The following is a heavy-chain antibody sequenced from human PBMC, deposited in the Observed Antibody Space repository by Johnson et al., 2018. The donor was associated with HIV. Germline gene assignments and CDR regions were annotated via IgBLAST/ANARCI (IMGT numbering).Heavy chain of an antibody. CDR1: GFTFSSYG. CDR3: AKDERQLGGGSDAFDI. D-gene: IGHD3-16*01. V-gene: IGHV3-30*02. Sequence: QVHLVESGGGVVQPGGSLRLSCAASGFTFSSYGMHWVRQAPGKGLGWVAFIRYDGSNKYTADSEKGRFTISRDNSKNTLYLQMISLGAEDTAVYFCAKDERQLGGGSDAFDIWGQGTKVTVSS. J-gene: IGHJ3*02. CDR2: IRYDGSNK.